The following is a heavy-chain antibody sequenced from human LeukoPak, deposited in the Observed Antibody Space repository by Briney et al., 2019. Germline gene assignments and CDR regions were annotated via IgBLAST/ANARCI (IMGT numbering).Heavy chain of an antibody. V-gene: IGHV1-18*01. CDR1: GYTFTSYG. CDR3: ARESGRDFPD. CDR2: ISAYNGNT. J-gene: IGHJ4*02. Sequence: ASVKVSCKASGYTFTSYGISWVRQAPGQGLEWMGWISAYNGNTNYAQKLQGRVTMTTETSTSTVYMELRSLTSDDTAVYYCARESGRDFPDWGQGTLVTVSS. D-gene: IGHD2-21*01.